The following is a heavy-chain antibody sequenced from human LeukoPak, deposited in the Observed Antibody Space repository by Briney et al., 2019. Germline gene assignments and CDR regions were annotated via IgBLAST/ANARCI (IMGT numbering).Heavy chain of an antibody. CDR1: ELSVSDNY. CDR3: VRTQPRSRLLDR. CDR2: LYSGGNT. J-gene: IGHJ5*02. Sequence: PGGSLRLSCAASELSVSDNYMSWVRQAPGKGLEWVSILYSGGNTYYTDSVKGRFTISRDTSKNKLYLQMNSLRADDTAVYYCVRTQPRSRLLDRWGQGTLVTVSS. D-gene: IGHD1-26*01. V-gene: IGHV3-53*01.